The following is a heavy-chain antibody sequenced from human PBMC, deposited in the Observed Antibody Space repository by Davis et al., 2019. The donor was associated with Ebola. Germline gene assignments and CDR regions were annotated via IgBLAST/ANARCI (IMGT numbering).Heavy chain of an antibody. CDR3: ARHGVGTTDYFEH. CDR1: GYTFTTYW. V-gene: IGHV5-51*01. Sequence: PGGSLRLSCKVSGYTFTTYWIGWVRQMPGKGLEWMGIIYPGDSETRYSPSFQGQVTISADKSISTAYLQWASLKASDTAVYYCARHGVGTTDYFEHWGQGTLVIVSS. D-gene: IGHD4-17*01. CDR2: IYPGDSET. J-gene: IGHJ4*02.